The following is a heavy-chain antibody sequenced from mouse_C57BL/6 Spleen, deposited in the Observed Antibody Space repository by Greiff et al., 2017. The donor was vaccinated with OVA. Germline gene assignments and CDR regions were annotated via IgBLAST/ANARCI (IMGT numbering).Heavy chain of an antibody. CDR2: IWTGGGT. CDR3: ARNEDDGYFYAMDY. Sequence: VQVVESGPGLVAPSQSLSITCTVSGFSLTSYAISWVRQPPGKGLEWLGVIWTGGGTNYNSALKSRLSISKDNSKSQVFLKMNSLQTDDTARYYCARNEDDGYFYAMDYWGQGTSVTVSS. V-gene: IGHV2-9-1*01. J-gene: IGHJ4*01. D-gene: IGHD2-3*01. CDR1: GFSLTSYA.